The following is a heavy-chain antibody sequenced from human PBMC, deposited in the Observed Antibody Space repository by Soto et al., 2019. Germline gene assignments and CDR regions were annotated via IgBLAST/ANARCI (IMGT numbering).Heavy chain of an antibody. CDR3: ARGDCVGGTCYSLAGSFYYYMDV. V-gene: IGHV3-74*01. J-gene: IGHJ6*03. CDR2: INSDGSVS. CDR1: GFTFSNYW. Sequence: EVKLVESGGGLVQPGGSLRLSCAASGFTFSNYWMYWVRQAPGKGLVWVSRINSDGSVSSYADSVKGRLTISRDNVKNTLYLQMISLRVEDTAVYYCARGDCVGGTCYSLAGSFYYYMDVWGKGTTVTVFS. D-gene: IGHD2-15*01.